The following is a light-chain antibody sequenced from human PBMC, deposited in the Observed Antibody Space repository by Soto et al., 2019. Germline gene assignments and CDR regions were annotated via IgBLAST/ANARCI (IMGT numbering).Light chain of an antibody. CDR3: QQYSTYVWT. Sequence: DIQMTQSPSTLSASIGDRVTITCRASQSISSWLAWYQQKPGKAPKLLIYKASSLESGVPSRFSGSGSGTEFTLTISSLQPDDFAAYYCQQYSTYVWTFGQGTK. V-gene: IGKV1-5*03. CDR2: KAS. CDR1: QSISSW. J-gene: IGKJ1*01.